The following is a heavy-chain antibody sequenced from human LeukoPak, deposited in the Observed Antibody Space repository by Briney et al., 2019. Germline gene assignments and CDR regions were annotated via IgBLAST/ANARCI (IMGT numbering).Heavy chain of an antibody. J-gene: IGHJ4*02. Sequence: SETLSLTCTVSGYSISSGYYWGWIRQPPGEGLEWIGSIYHSGSTYYNPSLKSRVTISVDTSKNQFSPKLSSVTAADTAVYYCARDDPHYYDSSGYQDYWGQGTLVTVSS. CDR1: GYSISSGYY. CDR3: ARDDPHYYDSSGYQDY. D-gene: IGHD3-22*01. CDR2: IYHSGST. V-gene: IGHV4-38-2*02.